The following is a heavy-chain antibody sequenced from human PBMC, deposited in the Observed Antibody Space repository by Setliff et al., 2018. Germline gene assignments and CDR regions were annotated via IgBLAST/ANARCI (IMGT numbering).Heavy chain of an antibody. V-gene: IGHV4-59*01. Sequence: SETLSLTCTVSGGPFSGASIWSWIRQPPGKGLEFIGYDYYSGTAKYDPSLESRAIMSVDASKNQISLKLNSVTAADTAVYYCAKGGTYRYFDFWGQGALVTVSS. CDR1: GGPFSGAS. CDR2: DYYSGTA. J-gene: IGHJ4*02. CDR3: AKGGTYRYFDF. D-gene: IGHD1-26*01.